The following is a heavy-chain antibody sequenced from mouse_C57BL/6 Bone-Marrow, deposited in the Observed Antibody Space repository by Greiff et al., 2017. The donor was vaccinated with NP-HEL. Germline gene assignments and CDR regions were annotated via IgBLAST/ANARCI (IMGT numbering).Heavy chain of an antibody. D-gene: IGHD1-1*01. CDR1: GFTFSSYG. CDR2: ISSGGSYT. J-gene: IGHJ2*01. V-gene: IGHV5-6*01. CDR3: ARRGIYYYGSYYFDC. Sequence: EVQLVESGGDLVKPGGSLKLSCAASGFTFSSYGMSWVRQTPDKRLEWVATISSGGSYTYYPDSVKGRSTIARDNATNTPYLQMSSLKSEDTAMYYCARRGIYYYGSYYFDCWGQGTTLTVSS.